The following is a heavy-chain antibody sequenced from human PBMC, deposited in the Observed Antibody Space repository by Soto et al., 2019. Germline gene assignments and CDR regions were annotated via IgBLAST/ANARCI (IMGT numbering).Heavy chain of an antibody. V-gene: IGHV4-61*01. CDR3: AGGRGHVNNWFDP. CDR2: MYYSGST. D-gene: IGHD3-10*01. CDR1: GGSVSSPTYY. J-gene: IGHJ5*02. Sequence: QVQLQESGPGLVKPSETLSLTCTVSGGSVSSPTYYWSWIRQPPGKGLEWIGYMYYSGSTNSNPSLKSPVTKAVDTAKHQFPLKLSYVTAADTAVYSCAGGRGHVNNWFDPWGQGTLVTVSS.